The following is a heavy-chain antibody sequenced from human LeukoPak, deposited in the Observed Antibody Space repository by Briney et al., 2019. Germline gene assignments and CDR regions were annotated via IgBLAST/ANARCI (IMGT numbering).Heavy chain of an antibody. CDR2: TYYRSKWSN. V-gene: IGHV6-1*01. J-gene: IGHJ4*02. D-gene: IGHD2-2*01. Sequence: SQTLSLTCAISGDSVSSNTAVWNWIRQSPSRGLEWLGRTYYRSKWSNNYAVSVKSRIIINPDTSENQFSLQLNSMTHEDTAVYYCARGDQAFDYWGQGTLVTVSS. CDR3: ARGDQAFDY. CDR1: GDSVSSNTAV.